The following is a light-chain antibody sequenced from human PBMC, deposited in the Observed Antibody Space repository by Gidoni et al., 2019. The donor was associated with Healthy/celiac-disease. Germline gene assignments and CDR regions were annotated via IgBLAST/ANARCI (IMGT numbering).Light chain of an antibody. CDR2: DAS. CDR3: QQRSNWPWT. Sequence: EIVLTQSPATLSLSPGERATLSCRASPSVSSYLAWYQQTPGQAPRLLIYDASNRATSIPARFSGSGSGTDFTLTISSLEPEDFAVYYCQQRSNWPWTFGQGTKVEIK. V-gene: IGKV3-11*01. CDR1: PSVSSY. J-gene: IGKJ1*01.